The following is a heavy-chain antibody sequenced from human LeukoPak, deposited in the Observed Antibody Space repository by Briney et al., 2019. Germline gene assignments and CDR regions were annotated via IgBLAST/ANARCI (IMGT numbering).Heavy chain of an antibody. CDR3: ARGPLIAAAGTW. Sequence: GGSLRLSCAASGFTFSSYWMSWVRQAPGEGLEWVAKINQDGTEKAYVDSVRGRFTISRDNAKNSLFLQTNSLRAEDTAVYYCARGPLIAAAGTWWGQGTLVTVSS. CDR2: INQDGTEK. CDR1: GFTFSSYW. J-gene: IGHJ4*02. V-gene: IGHV3-7*03. D-gene: IGHD6-13*01.